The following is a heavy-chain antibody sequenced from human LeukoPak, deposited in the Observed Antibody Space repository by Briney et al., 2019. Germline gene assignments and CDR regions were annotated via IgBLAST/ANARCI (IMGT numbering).Heavy chain of an antibody. J-gene: IGHJ4*02. D-gene: IGHD6-19*01. V-gene: IGHV3-30-3*01. CDR2: ISYDGSNK. Sequence: GGSLRLSCAASGFTFSSYAMHWVRQAPGKGLEWVAVISYDGSNKYYADSVKGRFTISRDNSNNTLYLQMNSLRAEDTAVYYCANSRGAVAGAPDYWGQGTLVTVSS. CDR1: GFTFSSYA. CDR3: ANSRGAVAGAPDY.